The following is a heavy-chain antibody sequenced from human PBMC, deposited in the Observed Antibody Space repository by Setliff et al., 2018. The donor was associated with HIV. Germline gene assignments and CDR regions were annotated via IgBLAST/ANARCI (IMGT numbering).Heavy chain of an antibody. CDR3: ARHLAMGGIQLWFVDDYFDY. CDR1: GGSISSGSYY. CDR2: IYYSGST. Sequence: SETLSLTCTVSGGSISSGSYYWGWIRQPPGKGLEWIGSIYYSGSTYYNPSLKSRVTISVDTSKNQFSLKLSSVTAADTAVYYCARHLAMGGIQLWFVDDYFDYWGQGALVTVSS. J-gene: IGHJ4*02. D-gene: IGHD5-18*01. V-gene: IGHV4-39*01.